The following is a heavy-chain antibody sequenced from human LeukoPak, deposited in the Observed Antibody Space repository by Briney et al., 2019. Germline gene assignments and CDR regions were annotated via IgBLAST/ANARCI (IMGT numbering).Heavy chain of an antibody. D-gene: IGHD1-14*01. CDR3: AISPEFDN. V-gene: IGHV3-66*01. Sequence: GGSLRLSCTASGFRVTSDYMAWVRQAPGKGLEWVSFIFAGGSAYYSDSVKGRFTISRDNAKNTLYLQMNSLRAEDTAVYYCAISPEFDNWGQGTLVTVSS. CDR2: IFAGGSA. J-gene: IGHJ4*02. CDR1: GFRVTSDY.